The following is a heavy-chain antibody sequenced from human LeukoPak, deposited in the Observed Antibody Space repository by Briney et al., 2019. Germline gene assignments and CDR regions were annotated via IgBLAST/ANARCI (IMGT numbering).Heavy chain of an antibody. D-gene: IGHD1-14*01. CDR1: GFTVSSNY. J-gene: IGHJ4*02. CDR2: IIRDGSAK. Sequence: GGSLRLSCAASGFTVSSNYMSWVRQAPGKGLEWVANIIRDGSAKYYLDSVKGRFTISRDNAKNSVWLQMDSLRVDDTAIYYCARSMWPEDYWGQGTLVRVSS. V-gene: IGHV3-7*01. CDR3: ARSMWPEDY.